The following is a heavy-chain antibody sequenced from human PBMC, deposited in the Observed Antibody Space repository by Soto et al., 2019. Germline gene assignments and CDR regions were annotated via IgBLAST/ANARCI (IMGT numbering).Heavy chain of an antibody. CDR2: IYHSGST. V-gene: IGHV4-4*02. CDR1: FGSISSSNW. D-gene: IGHD2-2*01. J-gene: IGHJ5*02. Sequence: PSETLSLTCAVSFGSISSSNWWSCVRQPPGKGLDWIGEIYHSGSTNYNPSRKSRVTISVDKSKNQFSPKLSSVTAADTAVYYCERQLPAATTNWFDPGGQGTLVTFYS. CDR3: ERQLPAATTNWFDP.